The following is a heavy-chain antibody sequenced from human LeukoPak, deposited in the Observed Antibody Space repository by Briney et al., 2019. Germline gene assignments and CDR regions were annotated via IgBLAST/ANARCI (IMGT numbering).Heavy chain of an antibody. V-gene: IGHV3-15*07. CDR2: IKSKTDGGTI. J-gene: IGHJ4*02. CDR1: GFTFSNAW. CDR3: TTDISGSYLGIDY. Sequence: GGSLRLSCAASGFTFSNAWMNWVRQAPGKGLEWVGRIKSKTDGGTIDYAAPVKGRFTISRDDSKNTLYLQMNSLKTEDTAVYYCTTDISGSYLGIDYWGQGTLVTVSS. D-gene: IGHD1-26*01.